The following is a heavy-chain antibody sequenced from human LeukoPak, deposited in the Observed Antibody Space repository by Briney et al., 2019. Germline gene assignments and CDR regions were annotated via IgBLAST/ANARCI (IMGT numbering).Heavy chain of an antibody. CDR2: IWYDGQTK. J-gene: IGHJ4*02. D-gene: IGHD6-19*01. V-gene: IGHV3-33*01. Sequence: GGSLRLSCEASGFIFSNYGMHWVRQAPGKGLEWVALIWYDGQTKFYADSVKGRFTISRDDSGSTLFLHMTSLRVEDTAVYYCAREWGRIAVAGGPGYWGQGALVTVSS. CDR3: AREWGRIAVAGGPGY. CDR1: GFIFSNYG.